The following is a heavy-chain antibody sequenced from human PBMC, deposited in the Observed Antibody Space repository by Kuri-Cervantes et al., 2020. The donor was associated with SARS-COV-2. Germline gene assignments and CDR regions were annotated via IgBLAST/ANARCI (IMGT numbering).Heavy chain of an antibody. CDR3: ARGLGYYYDSSGYGPVYYFDY. J-gene: IGHJ4*02. CDR1: GGSFSGYY. CDR2: INHSGST. D-gene: IGHD3-22*01. Sequence: GSLRLSCAVYGGSFSGYYWSWIRQPPGKGLEWIGEINHSGSTNYNPSLKSRVTISVDTSKNQFSLKLSSVTAADTAVYYCARGLGYYYDSSGYGPVYYFDYWGQGTLVTVS. V-gene: IGHV4-34*01.